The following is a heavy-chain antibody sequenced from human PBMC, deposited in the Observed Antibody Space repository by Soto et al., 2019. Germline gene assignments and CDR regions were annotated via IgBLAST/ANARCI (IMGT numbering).Heavy chain of an antibody. D-gene: IGHD3-10*01. CDR1: GGSITSSY. Sequence: SETLSLTCTVSGGSITSSYWSWIRKSPGKGLEWIGYVYSSGSTNYNPSLKSRVTMSVDTSKNQFYLNLSYVTAADTAVYYCEKYEIGSGEYYLEYLGRGTLVTVSS. J-gene: IGHJ4*02. V-gene: IGHV4-59*01. CDR3: EKYEIGSGEYYLEY. CDR2: VYSSGST.